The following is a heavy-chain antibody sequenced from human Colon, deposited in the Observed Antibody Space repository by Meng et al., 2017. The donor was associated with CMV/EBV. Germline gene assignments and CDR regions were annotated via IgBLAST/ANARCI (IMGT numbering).Heavy chain of an antibody. CDR3: VKLHYDFWSGSYF. CDR1: GFTLSSHW. Sequence: GESLKISCAVSGFTLSSHWMSWVRQAPGKGLEWVARISGTNDITYYTESAKGRFTISRDNSKNTLYLQMNSLRAEDTAIYYCVKLHYDFWSGSYFWGQGTLVTVSS. V-gene: IGHV3-23*01. CDR2: ISGTNDIT. D-gene: IGHD3-3*01. J-gene: IGHJ4*02.